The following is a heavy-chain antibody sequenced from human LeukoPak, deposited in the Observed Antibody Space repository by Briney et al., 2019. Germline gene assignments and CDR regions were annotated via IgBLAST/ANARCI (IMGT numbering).Heavy chain of an antibody. V-gene: IGHV3-21*01. CDR2: ISSSSSYI. J-gene: IGHJ4*02. CDR1: GFTFSSYS. Sequence: TGGSLRLSCAASGFTFSSYSTNWVRQAPGKGLEWVSSISSSSSYIYYADSVKGRFTISRDNAKNSLYLQMNSLRAEDTAVYYCARDLFIAVAGIDYWGQGTLVTVSS. CDR3: ARDLFIAVAGIDY. D-gene: IGHD6-19*01.